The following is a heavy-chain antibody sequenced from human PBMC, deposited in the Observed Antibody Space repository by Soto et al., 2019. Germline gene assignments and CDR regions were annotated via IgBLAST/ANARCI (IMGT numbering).Heavy chain of an antibody. CDR2: IIPIFGTA. CDR3: AGELEGYGARGYWYFDL. CDR1: GGTFSSYA. D-gene: IGHD4-17*01. J-gene: IGHJ2*01. V-gene: IGHV1-69*12. Sequence: QVQLVQSGAEVKKPGSSVKVSCKASGGTFSSYAISWVRQAPGQGLEWMGGIIPIFGTANYAQKFQGRVTITADESTRTAYIELSSLRSEDTAVYYCAGELEGYGARGYWYFDLWGRGTLVTVSS.